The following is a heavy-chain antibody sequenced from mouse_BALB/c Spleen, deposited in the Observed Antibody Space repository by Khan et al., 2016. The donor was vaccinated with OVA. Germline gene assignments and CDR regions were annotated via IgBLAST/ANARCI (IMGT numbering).Heavy chain of an antibody. D-gene: IGHD2-3*01. Sequence: EVQLQESGPGLVKPSQSLSLTCTVTGYSITSDYAWNWIRQFPGNKLEWMGYISYSGSTNYNPSLKSRISIQRDTSKNQFFLQLNSVTTEDTATXYRARDGSRYNYAMDYWGQGTSVTGSS. CDR2: ISYSGST. V-gene: IGHV3-2*02. CDR1: GYSITSDYA. J-gene: IGHJ4*01. CDR3: ARDGSRYNYAMDY.